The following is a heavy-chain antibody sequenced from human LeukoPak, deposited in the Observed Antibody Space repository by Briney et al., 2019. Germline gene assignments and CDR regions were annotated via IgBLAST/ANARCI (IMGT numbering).Heavy chain of an antibody. Sequence: SETPSLTCTVSGDSITRSSFYWGWIRQPPGKGLEWIGRIYTSGSTNYNPSLKSRVTMSVDTSKNQFSLKLSSVTAADTAVYYCARESDIVVVPAATHFDYWGQGTLVTVSS. CDR3: ARESDIVVVPAATHFDY. V-gene: IGHV4-39*07. J-gene: IGHJ4*02. D-gene: IGHD2-2*01. CDR1: GDSITRSSFY. CDR2: IYTSGST.